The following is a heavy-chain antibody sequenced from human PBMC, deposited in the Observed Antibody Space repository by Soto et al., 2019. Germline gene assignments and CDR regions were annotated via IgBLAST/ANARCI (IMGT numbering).Heavy chain of an antibody. Sequence: ASVKVSCKASGYTLTSYGISWVRQAPGQGLGWMGWISAYDGSTKYAQKLQGRVTMTTDPSTSTAYMELRSLRSDDTAVYYCARDPTTAYSSSSFDYWGQGTLVTVSS. CDR2: ISAYDGST. D-gene: IGHD6-6*01. J-gene: IGHJ4*02. V-gene: IGHV1-18*04. CDR1: GYTLTSYG. CDR3: ARDPTTAYSSSSFDY.